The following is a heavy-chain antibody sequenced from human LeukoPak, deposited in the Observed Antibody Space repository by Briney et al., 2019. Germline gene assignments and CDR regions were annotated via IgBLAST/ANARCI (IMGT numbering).Heavy chain of an antibody. CDR3: VRDNSNPH. CDR2: IYSGGST. J-gene: IGHJ4*02. CDR1: GFTFSSSW. V-gene: IGHV3-53*01. Sequence: PGGSLRLSCAASGFTFSSSWMSWVRQAPGKGLEWVSVIYSGGSTYYADSVKGRFTISRDNSKNTVYLQMNSVRAEDTAMYYCVRDNSNPHWGQGTLVTVSS. D-gene: IGHD4-11*01.